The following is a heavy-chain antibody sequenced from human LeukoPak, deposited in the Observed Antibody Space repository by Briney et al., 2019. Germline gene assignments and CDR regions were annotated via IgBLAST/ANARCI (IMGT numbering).Heavy chain of an antibody. CDR2: IFSNGDT. CDR1: EFTVSRNY. CDR3: TRDQMNY. V-gene: IGHV3-53*01. Sequence: GGSLRLSCTASEFTVSRNYMLWVRQAPGKGLEWVSLIFSNGDTHYADSVKGRFAISRDASKNTVSLQMNSLRVEDTAMYYCTRDQMNYWGQGTLVTVSS. J-gene: IGHJ4*02. D-gene: IGHD5-24*01.